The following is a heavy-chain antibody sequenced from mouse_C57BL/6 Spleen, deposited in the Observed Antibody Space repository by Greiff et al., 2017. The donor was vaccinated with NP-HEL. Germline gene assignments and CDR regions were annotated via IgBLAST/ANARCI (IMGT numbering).Heavy chain of an antibody. CDR3: ARSDYGSYWYFDV. CDR1: GYAFSSSW. J-gene: IGHJ1*03. V-gene: IGHV1-82*01. D-gene: IGHD2-4*01. Sequence: VKLQQSGPELVKPGASVKISCKASGYAFSSSWMNWVKQRPGKGLEWIGRIYPGDGDTNYNGKFKGKATLTADKSSSTAYMQLSSLTSEDSAVYFCARSDYGSYWYFDVWGTGTTVTVSS. CDR2: IYPGDGDT.